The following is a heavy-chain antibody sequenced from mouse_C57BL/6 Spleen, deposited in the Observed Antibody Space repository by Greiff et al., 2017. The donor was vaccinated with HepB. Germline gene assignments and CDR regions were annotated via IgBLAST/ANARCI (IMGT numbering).Heavy chain of an antibody. J-gene: IGHJ3*01. Sequence: QVQLKQPGAELVKPGASVKLSCKASGYTFTSYWMHWVKQRPGQGLEWIGMIHPNSGSTNYNEKFKSKATLTVDKSSSTAYMQLSSLTSEDSAVYYCARNYGNYPAYWGQGTLVTVSA. V-gene: IGHV1-64*01. CDR1: GYTFTSYW. CDR3: ARNYGNYPAY. CDR2: IHPNSGST. D-gene: IGHD2-1*01.